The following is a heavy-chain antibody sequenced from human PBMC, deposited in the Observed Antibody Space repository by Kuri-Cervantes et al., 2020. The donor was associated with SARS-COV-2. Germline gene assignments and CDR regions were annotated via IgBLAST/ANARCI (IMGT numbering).Heavy chain of an antibody. V-gene: IGHV4-59*12. CDR3: ARATYGDYGY. D-gene: IGHD4-17*01. Sequence: SETLSLTCTVSGGSIGSYYWSWIRQPPGKGLEWIGSIYYSGSTYYNPSLKSRVTISVDTSKNQFSLKLSSVTAADTAVYYCARATYGDYGYWGQGTLVTVSS. J-gene: IGHJ4*02. CDR2: IYYSGST. CDR1: GGSIGSYY.